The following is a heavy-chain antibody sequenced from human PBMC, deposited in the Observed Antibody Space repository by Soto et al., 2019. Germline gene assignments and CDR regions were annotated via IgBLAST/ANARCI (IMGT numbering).Heavy chain of an antibody. Sequence: ASVKVSCKASGYTFTSYAMHWVRQAPGQRLEGMGWINAGNGNTKYSQKFQGRVTITRDTSASTAYMELSSLRSEDTAVYYCARIPIGYDAFDIWGQGTMVTVSS. V-gene: IGHV1-3*01. D-gene: IGHD2-15*01. CDR3: ARIPIGYDAFDI. J-gene: IGHJ3*02. CDR2: INAGNGNT. CDR1: GYTFTSYA.